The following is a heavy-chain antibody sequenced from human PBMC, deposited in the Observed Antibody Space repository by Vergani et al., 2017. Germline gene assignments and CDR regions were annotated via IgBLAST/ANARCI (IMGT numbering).Heavy chain of an antibody. CDR2: IIPIFGTA. CDR3: ARDINKGVVVVNGNLPQDYYYYYGMDV. Sequence: QVQLVQSGAEVKKPGSSVKVSCKASGGTFSSYAISWVRQAPGQGLEWMGGIIPIFGTANYAQKFQGRVTITADESTSKAYMELSSLRSEDTAVYYCARDINKGVVVVNGNLPQDYYYYYGMDVWGQGTTVTVSS. V-gene: IGHV1-69*12. D-gene: IGHD3-22*01. CDR1: GGTFSSYA. J-gene: IGHJ6*02.